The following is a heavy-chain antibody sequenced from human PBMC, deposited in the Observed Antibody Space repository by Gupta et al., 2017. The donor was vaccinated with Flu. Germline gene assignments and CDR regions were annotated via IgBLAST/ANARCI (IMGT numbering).Heavy chain of an antibody. Sequence: QVLLQASGPSLVRPSETLSLICTVSGGSRISYYLSWVRQPAGKGLEWLGRIETTGRTNYNPSLNNRVSMSVDTSKNQFSLRLASVTAADTAVYYCARDDLGFDSWGQGILVTVSS. V-gene: IGHV4-4*07. CDR1: GGSRISYY. D-gene: IGHD2-21*02. CDR3: ARDDLGFDS. J-gene: IGHJ4*02. CDR2: IETTGRT.